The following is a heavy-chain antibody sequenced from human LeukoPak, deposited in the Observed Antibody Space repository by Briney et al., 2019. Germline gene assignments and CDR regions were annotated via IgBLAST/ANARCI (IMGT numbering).Heavy chain of an antibody. J-gene: IGHJ6*02. V-gene: IGHV4-59*01. CDR2: IYYSGST. CDR1: GGSISSYY. D-gene: IGHD2-2*01. Sequence: SETLSLTCTVSGGSISSYYWSWIRQPPGKGLEWIGYIYYSGSTNYNPSLKSRVTISVDTSKNQFSLKLSSVTAADTAVYYCARYQRGRSSTSHYGMDVCGQGTTVTVSS. CDR3: ARYQRGRSSTSHYGMDV.